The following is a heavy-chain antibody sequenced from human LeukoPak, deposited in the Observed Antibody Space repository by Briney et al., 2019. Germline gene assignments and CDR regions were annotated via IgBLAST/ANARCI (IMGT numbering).Heavy chain of an antibody. CDR1: GYTFTGYY. D-gene: IGHD3-22*01. V-gene: IGHV1-2*02. CDR3: ARGSHVVVITTEEYYFDY. J-gene: IGHJ4*02. Sequence: ASVKVSCKASGYTFTGYYMHWVRQAPGQGLGWMGWINPNSGGTNYAQKFQGRVTMTRDTSISTAYMELSRLRSDDTAVYYCARGSHVVVITTEEYYFDYWGQGTLVTVSS. CDR2: INPNSGGT.